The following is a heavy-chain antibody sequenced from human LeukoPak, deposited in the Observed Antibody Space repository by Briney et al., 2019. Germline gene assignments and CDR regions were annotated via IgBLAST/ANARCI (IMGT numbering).Heavy chain of an antibody. CDR3: AREYIQYSYGYGGAVY. Sequence: QPGGSLRLSCAASGFTFSSYAMHWVRQAPGKGLEWVAVISFDGRNKYYADSVKGRFTISRDNFKNTLDLQMNSLRAEDTALYYCAREYIQYSYGYGGAVYWGQGTLVTVSS. D-gene: IGHD5-18*01. CDR1: GFTFSSYA. V-gene: IGHV3-30*04. CDR2: ISFDGRNK. J-gene: IGHJ4*02.